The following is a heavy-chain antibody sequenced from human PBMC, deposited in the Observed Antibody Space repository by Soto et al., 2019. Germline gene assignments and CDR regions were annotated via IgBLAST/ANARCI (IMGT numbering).Heavy chain of an antibody. CDR1: GFTFSSYS. Sequence: EVQLVESGGGLVQPGGSLRLSCAASGFTFSSYSMNWVRQAPGKGLEWLSYISSSISTMHYADSVKGRFTISRDNAKNSLYLQINSLRDEDTAVYYCAREVRDTAVADFGYWGQGTLVTVSS. J-gene: IGHJ4*02. CDR2: ISSSISTM. CDR3: AREVRDTAVADFGY. D-gene: IGHD5-18*01. V-gene: IGHV3-48*02.